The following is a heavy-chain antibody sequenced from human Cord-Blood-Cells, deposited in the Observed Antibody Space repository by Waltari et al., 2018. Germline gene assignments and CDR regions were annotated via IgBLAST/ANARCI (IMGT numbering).Heavy chain of an antibody. Sequence: QLQLQESGPGLVKPSETLSPPCTVPGGSISSGSYYWGWIRQPPGKGLEWIGSIYYSGSTFYNPSLKSRVTISVDTSKNQFSLKLSSVTAADTAVYYCARIVSEGANSGSYLFDYWGQGTLVTVSS. CDR2: IYYSGST. J-gene: IGHJ4*02. CDR1: GGSISSGSYY. V-gene: IGHV4-39*01. CDR3: ARIVSEGANSGSYLFDY. D-gene: IGHD1-26*01.